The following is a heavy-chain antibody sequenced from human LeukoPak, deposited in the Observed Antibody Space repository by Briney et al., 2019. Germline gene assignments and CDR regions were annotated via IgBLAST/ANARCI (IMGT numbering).Heavy chain of an antibody. CDR3: AREAASYSSSHYYLYMDV. V-gene: IGHV3-21*01. J-gene: IGHJ6*03. D-gene: IGHD6-6*01. Sequence: GGSLRLSCAASGFTFSSYWMSWVRQAPGKGLEWVSSITSTGSYIYYADSVKGRFTISRDNAKNSLFLQLKSLRAEDTAVYYCAREAASYSSSHYYLYMDVWGKGTTVTVSS. CDR1: GFTFSSYW. CDR2: ITSTGSYI.